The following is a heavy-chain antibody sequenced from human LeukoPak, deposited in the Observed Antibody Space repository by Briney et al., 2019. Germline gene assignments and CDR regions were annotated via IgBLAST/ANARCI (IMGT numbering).Heavy chain of an antibody. V-gene: IGHV4-59*01. J-gene: IGHJ4*02. CDR3: ARDSVYYGIDYFDY. D-gene: IGHD3-22*01. Sequence: SETLSLTCTLSGGSISSYYWSWIRQPPGKGLEWIGYIYYSGSTNYNPSLKSRVTISVDTSKNQFSLKLSSVTASGTAVYYCARDSVYYGIDYFDYWGQGTLVSVSS. CDR2: IYYSGST. CDR1: GGSISSYY.